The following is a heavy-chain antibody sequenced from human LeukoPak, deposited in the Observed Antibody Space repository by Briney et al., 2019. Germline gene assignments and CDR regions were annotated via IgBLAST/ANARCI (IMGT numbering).Heavy chain of an antibody. CDR3: AREGITIFGFDY. J-gene: IGHJ4*02. CDR2: IWYDGSNK. V-gene: IGHV3-33*01. CDR1: GFTFSSYG. D-gene: IGHD3-3*01. Sequence: GGSLRLSCAASGFTFSSYGMHWVRQAPGKGLEWVAVIWYDGSNKYYADSVKGRFTISRDNSKNTLYLQMNSLRAEDTAVYYCAREGITIFGFDYWGQGTLVTVSS.